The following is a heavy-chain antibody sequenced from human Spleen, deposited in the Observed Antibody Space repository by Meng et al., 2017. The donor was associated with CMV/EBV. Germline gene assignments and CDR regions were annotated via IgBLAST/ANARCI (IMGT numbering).Heavy chain of an antibody. Sequence: SCKASGGTFNICSIGWVRQAPGQGLEWMGRIIPIFGAPNYAQDFQGRVTITTDDSKTTAYMELGTLTSEDTAVYYCASGDGYNHNFDSWGQGTLVTVSS. V-gene: IGHV1-69*05. CDR2: IIPIFGAP. D-gene: IGHD5-24*01. J-gene: IGHJ4*02. CDR3: ASGDGYNHNFDS. CDR1: GGTFNICS.